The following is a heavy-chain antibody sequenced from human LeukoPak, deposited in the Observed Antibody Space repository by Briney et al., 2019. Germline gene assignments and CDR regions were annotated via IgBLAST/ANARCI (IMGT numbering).Heavy chain of an antibody. V-gene: IGHV1-8*01. D-gene: IGHD3-3*01. CDR3: ARGLRFLEWLLSWFDP. J-gene: IGHJ5*02. Sequence: ASVKVSCKASGYTFTSYDINWVRQATGQGHEWMGWMNPNSGNTGYARKFQGRVTMTRNTSISTAYMELSSLRSEDTAVYYCARGLRFLEWLLSWFDPWGQGTLVTVSS. CDR2: MNPNSGNT. CDR1: GYTFTSYD.